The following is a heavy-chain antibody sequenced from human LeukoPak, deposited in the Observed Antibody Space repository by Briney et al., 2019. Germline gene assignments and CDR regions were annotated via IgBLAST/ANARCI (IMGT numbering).Heavy chain of an antibody. D-gene: IGHD6-13*01. CDR2: INPNSGAT. CDR1: GYTFTGHY. J-gene: IGHJ4*02. V-gene: IGHV1-2*04. CDR3: VREVSSSWFDY. Sequence: GASVKVSCKASGYTFTGHYMHWVRQAPGQGLEWMGWINPNSGATKYAEKFQGWVTATRDTSISTAYMEVKRLRSDDTATYYCVREVSSSWFDYWGQGTLVTVSS.